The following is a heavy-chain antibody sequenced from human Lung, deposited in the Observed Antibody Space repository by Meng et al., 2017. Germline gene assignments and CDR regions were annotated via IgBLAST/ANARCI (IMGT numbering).Heavy chain of an antibody. CDR1: GFTFNTYA. Sequence: VGVVGSGGGGVKPGGSLGLSFASSGFTFNTYAMHWVRQAPGKGLEWVSLMSFDGAQIYYSDSVRGRFTISRDNSKNTLYLQMNSLRAEDTAVYYCARDKPPNDVWGRGTLVTVSS. CDR3: ARDKPPNDV. J-gene: IGHJ2*01. V-gene: IGHV3-30*01. CDR2: MSFDGAQI.